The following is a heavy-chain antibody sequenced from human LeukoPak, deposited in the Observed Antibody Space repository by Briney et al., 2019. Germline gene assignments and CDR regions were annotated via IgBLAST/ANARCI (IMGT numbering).Heavy chain of an antibody. CDR2: LFHSGTT. J-gene: IGHJ4*02. D-gene: IGHD6-6*01. V-gene: IGHV4-39*01. CDR3: ARQGYGRSSFFDH. Sequence: SETLSLTCTVSGDSVSTKLYYWGWIRQPPGKGREWIGNLFHSGTTYYNPSLKSRVSISVDTSKNQFSLKLNSVTAADTAVYYCARQGYGRSSFFDHWGQGTLVTVSS. CDR1: GDSVSTKLYY.